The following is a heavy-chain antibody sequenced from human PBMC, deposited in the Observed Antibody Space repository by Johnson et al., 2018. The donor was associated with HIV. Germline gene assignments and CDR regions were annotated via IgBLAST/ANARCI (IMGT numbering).Heavy chain of an antibody. D-gene: IGHD3-16*01. Sequence: QVQLVESGGGVVQPGRSLRLSCAASGFTFSRYAMHWVRQAPGKGLEWVAVISYHGSNKYYADSVKGRFTISRDNSKNTLYLQMNSLRAEDTAVYYCAKDKGVWGFDAFDIWGQGTMVTVSS. V-gene: IGHV3-30-3*01. CDR2: ISYHGSNK. J-gene: IGHJ3*02. CDR3: AKDKGVWGFDAFDI. CDR1: GFTFSRYA.